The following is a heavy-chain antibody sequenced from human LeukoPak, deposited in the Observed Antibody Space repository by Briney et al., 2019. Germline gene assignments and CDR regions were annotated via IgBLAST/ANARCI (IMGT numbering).Heavy chain of an antibody. CDR3: AKGVAAAGYYYYYYMDV. J-gene: IGHJ6*03. CDR1: GFTFSSYA. D-gene: IGHD6-13*01. V-gene: IGHV3-23*01. Sequence: GGSLRLSCAASGFTFSSYAMSWVRQAPGKGLEWVSAISGSGGSTYYADSVKGRFTISRDNSKNTLYLQMNSLRAADTAVYYCAKGVAAAGYYYYYYMDVWGKGTTVTVSS. CDR2: ISGSGGST.